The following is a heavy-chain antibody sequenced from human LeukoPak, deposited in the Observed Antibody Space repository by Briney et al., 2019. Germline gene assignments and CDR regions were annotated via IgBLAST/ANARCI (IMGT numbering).Heavy chain of an antibody. Sequence: GESLRLSCVASGFTFSNAWMNWVRQAPGKGLEWVGRIKSKTDGGTTDYAAPVKGSFTISRDDSKNMLYLQMNSLKTEDTAVYYCTTLPYSYGSYFDYWGQGTLVTVSS. J-gene: IGHJ4*02. D-gene: IGHD5-18*01. V-gene: IGHV3-15*01. CDR2: IKSKTDGGTT. CDR3: TTLPYSYGSYFDY. CDR1: GFTFSNAW.